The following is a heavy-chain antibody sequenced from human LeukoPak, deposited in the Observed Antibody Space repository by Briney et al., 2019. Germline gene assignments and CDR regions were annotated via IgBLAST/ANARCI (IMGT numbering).Heavy chain of an antibody. V-gene: IGHV4-39*07. D-gene: IGHD3-9*01. CDR3: ARAPYDILTGTPTDPFDY. CDR2: IYYSGST. CDR1: GGSISSSSYY. J-gene: IGHJ4*02. Sequence: SETLSLTCTVSGGSISSSSYYWGWIRQPPGKGLEWIGSIYYSGSTYYNPSLKSRVTISVDTSKNQFSLKLSSVTAADTAVYYCARAPYDILTGTPTDPFDYWGQGTLVTVSS.